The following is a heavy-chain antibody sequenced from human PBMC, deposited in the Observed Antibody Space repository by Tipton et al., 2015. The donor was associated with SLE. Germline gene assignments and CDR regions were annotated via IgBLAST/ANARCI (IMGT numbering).Heavy chain of an antibody. CDR1: GFSFHIYA. CDR2: IYSGGTT. J-gene: IGHJ4*02. CDR3: ARGGFSMVRGSD. D-gene: IGHD3-10*01. V-gene: IGHV3-53*01. Sequence: SLRLSCAASGFSFHIYAMNWVRQAPGKGLEWVSVIYSGGTTYYADSVKGRFTISRDNSKNTLYLQLNSLRAEDTAVYYCARGGFSMVRGSDWGQGTLVTVSS.